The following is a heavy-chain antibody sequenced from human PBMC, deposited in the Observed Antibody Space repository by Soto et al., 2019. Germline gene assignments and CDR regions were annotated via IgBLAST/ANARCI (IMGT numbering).Heavy chain of an antibody. CDR2: ILPMLDIT. CDR1: GGTFSTYT. J-gene: IGHJ5*02. V-gene: IGHV1-69*02. D-gene: IGHD3-22*01. CDR3: ARPIQYYFDTSAQSAWFDP. Sequence: SVKVSCKASGGTFSTYTIIWVRQAPGQGLEWMGRILPMLDITNSAQRFQGRVTITADESTSTAYMELSSLRSEDTAVYYCARPIQYYFDTSAQSAWFDPWGQGTLVNVS.